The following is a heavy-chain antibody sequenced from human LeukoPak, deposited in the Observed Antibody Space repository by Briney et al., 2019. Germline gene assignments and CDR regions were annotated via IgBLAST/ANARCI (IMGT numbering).Heavy chain of an antibody. Sequence: GKSLKISCKGSGYNFITYWIGWVRQMPGKGLEWMGIIYPGDSDTRYSPSFQGQVTISADKSISTAYLQWSSLKASDTAMYYCARQQQFCSGGNCYSLNAFDLWGQGTVVTVSS. CDR2: IYPGDSDT. V-gene: IGHV5-51*01. CDR3: ARQQQFCSGGNCYSLNAFDL. J-gene: IGHJ3*01. D-gene: IGHD2-15*01. CDR1: GYNFITYW.